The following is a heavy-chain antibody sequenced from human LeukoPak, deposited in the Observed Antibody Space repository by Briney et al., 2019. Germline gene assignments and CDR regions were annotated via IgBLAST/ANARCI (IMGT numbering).Heavy chain of an antibody. J-gene: IGHJ4*02. V-gene: IGHV1-69*06. D-gene: IGHD3-10*01. CDR3: AVRAMVRGSGRFDY. CDR2: IIPIFGTA. Sequence: ASVKVSCKASGGTFSSYAISWVRQAPGQGLEWMGGIIPIFGTANYAQKFQGRVTITADKSTSTAYMELSSLRSEDTAVYYCAVRAMVRGSGRFDYWGQGTLVTVSS. CDR1: GGTFSSYA.